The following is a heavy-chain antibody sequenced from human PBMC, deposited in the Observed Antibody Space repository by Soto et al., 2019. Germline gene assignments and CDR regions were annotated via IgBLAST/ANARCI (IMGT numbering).Heavy chain of an antibody. CDR1: GGSISSYY. J-gene: IGHJ4*02. CDR3: ARGLPSQLSSIAAYDYFDY. Sequence: SETLSLTCTVSGGSISSYYWSWIRQPPGKGLEWIGYIYYSGSTNYNPSLKSRVTISVDTSKNQFSLKLSSVTAADTAVYYCARGLPSQLSSIAAYDYFDYWGQGTLVTVSS. CDR2: IYYSGST. V-gene: IGHV4-59*01. D-gene: IGHD6-6*01.